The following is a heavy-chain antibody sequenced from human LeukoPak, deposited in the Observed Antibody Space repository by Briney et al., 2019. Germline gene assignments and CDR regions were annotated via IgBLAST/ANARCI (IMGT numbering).Heavy chain of an antibody. CDR3: AKQPLNDYIWEN. V-gene: IGHV3-23*01. D-gene: IGHD3-16*01. CDR1: GFTFNNYA. Sequence: GGSLRLSCATAGFTFNNYAMTWVRQAPGKGLEWVSTISGSGAATYYADSVKGRFTISRDNSKNTMYLQMTSLRAEDTAVYYCAKQPLNDYIWENWGQGTLVTVSS. J-gene: IGHJ4*02. CDR2: ISGSGAAT.